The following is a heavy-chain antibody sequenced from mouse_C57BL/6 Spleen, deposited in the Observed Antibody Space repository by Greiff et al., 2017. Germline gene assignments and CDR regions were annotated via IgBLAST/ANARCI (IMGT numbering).Heavy chain of an antibody. D-gene: IGHD1-1*01. CDR1: GYTFTSYW. CDR2: IDPSDSYT. V-gene: IGHV1-50*01. Sequence: QVQLQQPGAELVKPGASVKLSCKASGYTFTSYWMQWVKQRPGQGLEWIGEIDPSDSYTNYNQKFKGKATLTVDTSSSTAYMQRSSLTSEDSAVYYCARRDYGSSVDYWGQGTTLTVSS. J-gene: IGHJ2*01. CDR3: ARRDYGSSVDY.